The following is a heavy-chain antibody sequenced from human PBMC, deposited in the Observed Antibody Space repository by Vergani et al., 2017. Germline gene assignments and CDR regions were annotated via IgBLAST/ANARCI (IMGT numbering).Heavy chain of an antibody. Sequence: EVQLLESGGNLVQPGGSLRLSCAASGFTFNHYAMNWVRQAPGKGLEGVPGISGSGGSTYYAGSVKGRFTISRDSSKNTLYLQMNSLSAGDTAVYYCAKANPRNSGYDYLYYYHAMDVWGQGTTVTVSS. CDR3: AKANPRNSGYDYLYYYHAMDV. V-gene: IGHV3-23*01. D-gene: IGHD5-12*01. CDR2: ISGSGGST. J-gene: IGHJ6*02. CDR1: GFTFNHYA.